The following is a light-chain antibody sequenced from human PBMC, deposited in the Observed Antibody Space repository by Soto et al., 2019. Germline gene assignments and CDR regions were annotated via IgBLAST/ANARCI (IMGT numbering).Light chain of an antibody. Sequence: EIVMTQSPATLSVSPGERATLSCRAIHSVNINLAWYQQKPGQPPRLLIYSASTRATGIPARFSGSVSGTEFTLTISSLQSEDFALYYCQQYNNWPPKITFGQGTRLEIK. J-gene: IGKJ5*01. CDR3: QQYNNWPPKIT. CDR2: SAS. CDR1: HSVNIN. V-gene: IGKV3-15*01.